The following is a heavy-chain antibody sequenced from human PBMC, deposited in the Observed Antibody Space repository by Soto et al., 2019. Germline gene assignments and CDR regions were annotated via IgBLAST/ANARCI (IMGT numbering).Heavy chain of an antibody. V-gene: IGHV3-7*01. Sequence: EVQLVESGGGLVQPGGSLRLSCAASGFTFSSYWMNWVRQAPGKGLEWVASIKQDGSDQYYVDSVKGRFTISRDNAKNSLFLQMNSLRAKDTAVYYCARGHSSGYYLSDYWGQGTLVPVSS. CDR2: IKQDGSDQ. CDR1: GFTFSSYW. CDR3: ARGHSSGYYLSDY. D-gene: IGHD3-22*01. J-gene: IGHJ4*02.